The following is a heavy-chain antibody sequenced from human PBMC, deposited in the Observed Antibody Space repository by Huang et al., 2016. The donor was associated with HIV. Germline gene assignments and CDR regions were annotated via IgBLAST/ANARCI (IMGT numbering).Heavy chain of an antibody. V-gene: IGHV3-11*04. Sequence: QVQLVESGGGLVKPGGSLTLSCAASGFNLNDYYMGWYRQAPGKGREWIEYSPTNAAVTNYAESVKGRFTISRDNAKNSLYLQMHSLRAEDTAVYFCARASRDTAQYFDHWGQGTLVTVSS. CDR1: GFNLNDYY. CDR2: SPTNAAVT. J-gene: IGHJ4*02. CDR3: ARASRDTAQYFDH. D-gene: IGHD2-21*02.